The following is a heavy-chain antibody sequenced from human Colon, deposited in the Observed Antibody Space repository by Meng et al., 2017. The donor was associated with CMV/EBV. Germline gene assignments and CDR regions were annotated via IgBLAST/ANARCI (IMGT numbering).Heavy chain of an antibody. CDR1: GGSFTSNG. Sequence: QVQLVQSGAEVKRPGSSVKLPCQASGGSFTSNGVNWVRQAPGQXLEWMGSIIPIFGAPNYAQKFQGRLSITADESTTTTYLELSGLTSDDTAVYYCTRDRRYWGQGTLVTVSS. CDR3: TRDRRY. J-gene: IGHJ4*02. V-gene: IGHV1-69*15. CDR2: IIPIFGAP.